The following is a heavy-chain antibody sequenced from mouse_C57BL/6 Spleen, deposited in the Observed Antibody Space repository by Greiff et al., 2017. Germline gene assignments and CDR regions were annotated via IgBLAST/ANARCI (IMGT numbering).Heavy chain of an antibody. Sequence: VQLQQPGAELVKPGASVKLSCKASGYTFTSYWMQWVKQRPGQGLEWIGEIDPSDSYTNYNQKFKGKATLTVDTSSSTAYMQLSSLTSEDSAVYYCARSRRADGYYVVYAMDYWGQGTSVTVSS. V-gene: IGHV1-50*01. D-gene: IGHD2-3*01. CDR1: GYTFTSYW. CDR2: IDPSDSYT. J-gene: IGHJ4*01. CDR3: ARSRRADGYYVVYAMDY.